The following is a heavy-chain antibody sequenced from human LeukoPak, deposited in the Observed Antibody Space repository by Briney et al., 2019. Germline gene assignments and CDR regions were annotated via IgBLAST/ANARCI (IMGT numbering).Heavy chain of an antibody. J-gene: IGHJ4*02. CDR3: ARVFGEQWLVGDY. Sequence: GGSLRLSCAASGFTFSSYEMNWVRQAPGKGLEWVSYISSSGSTIYYADSVKGRFTISRDNAKNSLYLQMNSLRAEDTAVYYCARVFGEQWLVGDYWGQGTLVTVSS. V-gene: IGHV3-48*03. D-gene: IGHD6-19*01. CDR2: ISSSGSTI. CDR1: GFTFSSYE.